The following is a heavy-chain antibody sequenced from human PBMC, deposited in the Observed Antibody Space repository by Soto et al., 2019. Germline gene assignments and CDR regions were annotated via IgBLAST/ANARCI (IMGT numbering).Heavy chain of an antibody. CDR1: GYTFTSYG. V-gene: IGHV1-18*01. CDR3: ARVVGALGHGFDP. D-gene: IGHD1-26*01. Sequence: QVQLVQSGAEVKKPGASVKVSCKASGYTFTSYGLSWVRQAPGQGLEGMGRISAYTYNTNYAQKLQGRVTMTTDTSTITAYMELRSLRSDDTAVYYCARVVGALGHGFDPWGQGTLVTVSS. CDR2: ISAYTYNT. J-gene: IGHJ5*02.